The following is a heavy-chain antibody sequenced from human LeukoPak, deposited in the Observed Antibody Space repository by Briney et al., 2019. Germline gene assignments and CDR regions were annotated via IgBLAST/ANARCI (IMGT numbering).Heavy chain of an antibody. CDR2: IIPIFGTA. CDR1: GGTFSSYA. Sequence: PVASVKVSCKASGGTFSSYAISWVRQAPGQGLEWMGGIIPIFGTANYAQKFQGRVTITADESTSTAYMELSSLRSEDTAVYYCARDSDSNYLYYYYGMDVWGQGTTVTVSS. D-gene: IGHD4-11*01. J-gene: IGHJ6*02. V-gene: IGHV1-69*13. CDR3: ARDSDSNYLYYYYGMDV.